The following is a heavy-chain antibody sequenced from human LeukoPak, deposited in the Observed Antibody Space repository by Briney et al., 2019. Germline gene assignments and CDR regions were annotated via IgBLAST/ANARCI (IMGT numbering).Heavy chain of an antibody. J-gene: IGHJ4*02. V-gene: IGHV3-23*01. CDR1: GFTFSSYA. Sequence: GGSLRLSCAASGFTFSSYAMSWVRQAPGKGLEWVSAISGSGGTGTYYADSVKGRFTISRDNSKNTLYLQMNSLRAEDTAVYYCAKAVKQLVPSPYWGQGTLVTVSS. CDR2: ISGSGGTGT. CDR3: AKAVKQLVPSPY. D-gene: IGHD6-13*01.